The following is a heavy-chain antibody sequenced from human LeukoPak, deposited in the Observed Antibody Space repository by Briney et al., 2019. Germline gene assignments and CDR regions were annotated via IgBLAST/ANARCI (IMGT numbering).Heavy chain of an antibody. D-gene: IGHD2-2*01. Sequence: ASVKVSCKASGYTFTSYGISWVRQAPGQGLEWMGWISAYNGNTNYAQKLQGRVTMTTDTSTSTAYMELRSLRSDDTAVYYCARDGDAIVVVPAARLTPLDYWGQRTLVTVSS. V-gene: IGHV1-18*01. CDR3: ARDGDAIVVVPAARLTPLDY. CDR2: ISAYNGNT. CDR1: GYTFTSYG. J-gene: IGHJ4*02.